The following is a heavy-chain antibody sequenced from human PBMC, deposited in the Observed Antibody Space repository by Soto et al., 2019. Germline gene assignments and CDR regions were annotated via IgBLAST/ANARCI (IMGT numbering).Heavy chain of an antibody. CDR2: ISAYNGNT. CDR3: ARAYCSGGSCSADYYYGTNV. V-gene: IGHV1-18*04. Sequence: ASVKVSCKASGYTFTSYGISWVRQAPGQGLEWMGWISAYNGNTNYAQKLQGRVTMTTDTSTSTAYMELRSLRSDDTAVYYCARAYCSGGSCSADYYYGTNVWGQGTTGTVS. CDR1: GYTFTSYG. D-gene: IGHD2-15*01. J-gene: IGHJ6*02.